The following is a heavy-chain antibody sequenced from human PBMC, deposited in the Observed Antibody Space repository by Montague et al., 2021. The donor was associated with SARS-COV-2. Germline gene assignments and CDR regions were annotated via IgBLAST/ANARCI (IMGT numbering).Heavy chain of an antibody. D-gene: IGHD1-1*01. J-gene: IGHJ4*02. V-gene: IGHV3-21*01. CDR3: AIATIDF. CDR1: GFIFSTYI. Sequence: SLRLSCAASGFIFSTYIMNWVRQAPRKGLEWVSSISGNSRYLYYADSVKGRFTISRDNAKNSLYLQMNSLGAEDTAVYYCAIATIDFRGQGTLVSVSS. CDR2: ISGNSRYL.